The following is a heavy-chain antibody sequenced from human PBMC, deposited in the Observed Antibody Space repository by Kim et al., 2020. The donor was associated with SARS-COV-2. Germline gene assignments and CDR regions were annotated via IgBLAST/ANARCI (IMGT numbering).Heavy chain of an antibody. CDR2: IRTNTGNP. D-gene: IGHD1-26*01. Sequence: ASVKVSCKASGYTFTRHAINWVRQAPGQGLEWMGWIRTNTGNPTYAQGFTGRFVFSLETSVSTAYLQISSLKAEDTAIYYCARAAGGATNLFDWFDPWGQGTLVTVSS. V-gene: IGHV7-4-1*02. CDR1: GYTFTRHA. CDR3: ARAAGGATNLFDWFDP. J-gene: IGHJ5*02.